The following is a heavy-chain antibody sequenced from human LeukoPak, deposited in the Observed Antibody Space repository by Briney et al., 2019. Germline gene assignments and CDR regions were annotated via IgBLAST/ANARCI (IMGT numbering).Heavy chain of an antibody. J-gene: IGHJ6*03. CDR1: GFTFSSYS. CDR3: ARAPTVVTHYYYYYMDV. V-gene: IGHV3-21*01. CDR2: ISSSSSYI. D-gene: IGHD4-23*01. Sequence: GGSLRLSCAASGFTFSSYSMNWVRQAPGKGLEWVSSISSSSSYIYYADSVKGRFTISRDNAKNSLYLQMNSLRAEDTAVYYCARAPTVVTHYYYYYMDVWGKGTTVTVSS.